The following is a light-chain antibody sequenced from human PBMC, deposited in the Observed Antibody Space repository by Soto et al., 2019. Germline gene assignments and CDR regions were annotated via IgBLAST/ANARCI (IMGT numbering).Light chain of an antibody. CDR2: GAS. Sequence: DIVLTQSPGTLSFPPRESPTLSCRASQSVSSSYLAWYQQKPGQAPSLLIYGASSRATGIPDRFSGSGCGTKFFLTISSLQTEDVLAYYCQQSYITPTFTFGPGTKVDIK. CDR3: QQSYITPTFT. V-gene: IGKV3-20*01. J-gene: IGKJ3*01. CDR1: QSVSSSY.